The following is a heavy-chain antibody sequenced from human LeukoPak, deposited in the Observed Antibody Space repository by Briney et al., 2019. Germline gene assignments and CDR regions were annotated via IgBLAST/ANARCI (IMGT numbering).Heavy chain of an antibody. CDR1: GGSISSNC. Sequence: SETLSLTCTVSGGSISSNCWNWIRQPPGKGLEWIGYSCTSGSTNYNPSLMSRVTISVDTSKNQFSLKMISVTAADTAVYYCARHQHQLVTGYDYWGQGTLVTVYS. J-gene: IGHJ4*02. CDR2: SCTSGST. D-gene: IGHD6-13*01. V-gene: IGHV4-4*09. CDR3: ARHQHQLVTGYDY.